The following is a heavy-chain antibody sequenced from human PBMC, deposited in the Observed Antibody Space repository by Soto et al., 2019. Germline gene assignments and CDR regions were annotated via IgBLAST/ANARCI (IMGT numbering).Heavy chain of an antibody. Sequence: SETLSLTCAVYGGSFSGYYWSWIRQPPGKGLEWIGEINHSGSTNYNPSLKSRVTISVDTSKNQFSLKLSSVTAADTAVYYCASTYARITIFGVVIIKNYGMDVWGQGTTVTVSS. V-gene: IGHV4-34*01. D-gene: IGHD3-3*01. J-gene: IGHJ6*02. CDR2: INHSGST. CDR1: GGSFSGYY. CDR3: ASTYARITIFGVVIIKNYGMDV.